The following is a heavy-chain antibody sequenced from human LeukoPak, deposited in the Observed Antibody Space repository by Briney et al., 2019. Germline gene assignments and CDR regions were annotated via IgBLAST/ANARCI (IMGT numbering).Heavy chain of an antibody. V-gene: IGHV1-2*02. CDR2: INPNSGDT. J-gene: IGHJ6*02. Sequence: ASVKVSCKASGHTLSGYYIHWVRQAPGQGLEWMGWINPNSGDTNYAQDFQGRVTMTRDTSITTAYMGLSRLRSDDTALYYCARKREGAYGMDVWGQGTTVTVSS. D-gene: IGHD1-26*01. CDR1: GHTLSGYY. CDR3: ARKREGAYGMDV.